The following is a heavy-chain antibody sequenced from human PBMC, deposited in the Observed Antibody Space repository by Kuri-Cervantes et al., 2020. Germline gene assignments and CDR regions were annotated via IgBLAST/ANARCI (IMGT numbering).Heavy chain of an antibody. CDR1: GFTLSSYY. CDR3: ARDGSYDYVWGSYRYTPSEAFDI. CDR2: IKKDGSEI. D-gene: IGHD3-16*02. J-gene: IGHJ3*02. V-gene: IGHV3-7*01. Sequence: GESLKISCIASGFTLSSYYMSWVRQAPGKGLEWVANIKKDGSEISYVDSVKGRFTISRDNAKNTLYLQMNSLRAEDTAVYYCARDGSYDYVWGSYRYTPSEAFDIWGQGTMVTVSS.